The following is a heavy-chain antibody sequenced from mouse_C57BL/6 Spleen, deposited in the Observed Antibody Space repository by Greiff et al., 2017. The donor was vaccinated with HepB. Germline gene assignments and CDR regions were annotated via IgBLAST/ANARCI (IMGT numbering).Heavy chain of an antibody. J-gene: IGHJ4*01. V-gene: IGHV1-15*01. D-gene: IGHD3-3*01. CDR3: TRRARYYYAMDY. CDR2: IDPETGGT. Sequence: QVQLQQSGAELVRPGASVTLSCKASGYTFTDYDMHWVKQTPVHGLEWIGAIDPETGGTAYNQKFKGKAILTADKSSSTAYMELRSLTSEDSAVYYCTRRARYYYAMDYWGQGTSVTVSS. CDR1: GYTFTDYD.